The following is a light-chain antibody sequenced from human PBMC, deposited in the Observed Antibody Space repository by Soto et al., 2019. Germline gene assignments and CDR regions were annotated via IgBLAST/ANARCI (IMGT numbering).Light chain of an antibody. V-gene: IGKV2-30*02. CDR1: QSLVHSDGSTY. Sequence: LMTQSPLALPVTLGQPASISCRSSQSLVHSDGSTYLSWXQQRPGXSPXXLIHKVSNRDSGVPDRLSGGGSGTDFTLRISRVDAEDVRVYYCLVGTHGVTFGQGTRLEIK. CDR3: LVGTHGVT. J-gene: IGKJ5*01. CDR2: KVS.